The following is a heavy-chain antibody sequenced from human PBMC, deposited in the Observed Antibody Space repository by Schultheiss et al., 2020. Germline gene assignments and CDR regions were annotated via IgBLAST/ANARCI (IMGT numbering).Heavy chain of an antibody. V-gene: IGHV3-15*07. CDR2: IKSKTDGGTT. D-gene: IGHD6-13*01. Sequence: GGSLRLSCAASGFTFGNAWMNWVRQAPGKGLEWVGRIKSKTDGGTTDYAAPVKGRFTISRDDSKNTLYLQMNSLKTEDTAVYYCTTRNSSSWYYYYGMDVWGQGTTVTVSS. J-gene: IGHJ6*02. CDR3: TTRNSSSWYYYYGMDV. CDR1: GFTFGNAW.